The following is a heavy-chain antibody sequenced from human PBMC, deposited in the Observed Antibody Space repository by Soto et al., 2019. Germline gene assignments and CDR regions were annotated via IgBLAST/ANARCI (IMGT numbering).Heavy chain of an antibody. CDR3: ASGIQLWLRRINNGYSG. J-gene: IGHJ4*02. CDR2: IIPMFGTA. Sequence: QVQLVQSGAEVKKPESSVKVSCKAPGGTFSTYAISWVRQAPGQGLEWMGGIIPMFGTANYAQRFQDRVTITADESTNTVSMELSSLRSEYTAVYFCASGIQLWLRRINNGYSGWGEGTLVTVSS. V-gene: IGHV1-69*12. D-gene: IGHD5-18*01. CDR1: GGTFSTYA.